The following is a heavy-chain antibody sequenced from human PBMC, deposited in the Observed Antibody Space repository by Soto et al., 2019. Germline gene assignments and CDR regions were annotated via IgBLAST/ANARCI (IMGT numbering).Heavy chain of an antibody. CDR1: GFTFSYFA. D-gene: IGHD2-21*01. Sequence: QPEGSLRLSCAASGFTFSYFAMGWVRQAPGKGLEWVSSASGSGSGTYYADSVKGRFTISRDNSKNTLFLHMTNLRAGDTALYFCAKGRPGVAAAPDYWGQGTLVTVSS. CDR2: ASGSGSGT. J-gene: IGHJ4*02. V-gene: IGHV3-23*01. CDR3: AKGRPGVAAAPDY.